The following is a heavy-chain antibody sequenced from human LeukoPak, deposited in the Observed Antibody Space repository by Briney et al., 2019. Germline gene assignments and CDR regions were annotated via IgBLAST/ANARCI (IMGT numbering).Heavy chain of an antibody. Sequence: PGGSLRLSCAASGFTFSTYAMNWVRQAPGKGLEWVSAISDSRGSTFYADSVKGRFSISRDNSKNTVFLEMNNLRAEDAAVYYCATSSDWHYWGQGTLVTVSS. V-gene: IGHV3-23*01. J-gene: IGHJ4*02. CDR3: ATSSDWHY. CDR1: GFTFSTYA. CDR2: ISDSRGST. D-gene: IGHD2-21*01.